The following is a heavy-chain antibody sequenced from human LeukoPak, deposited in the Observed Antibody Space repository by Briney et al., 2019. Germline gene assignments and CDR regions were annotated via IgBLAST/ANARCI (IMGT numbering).Heavy chain of an antibody. D-gene: IGHD4-17*01. Sequence: PSETLSLTCAVYGGSFSGYYWSWIRQPPGKGLEWIGEINHSGSTNYNPSLKSRVTISVDTSKNQFSLKLSSVTAADTAVYYCARVTVHGYSDYWGQGTLVTASS. CDR3: ARVTVHGYSDY. J-gene: IGHJ4*02. CDR1: GGSFSGYY. V-gene: IGHV4-34*01. CDR2: INHSGST.